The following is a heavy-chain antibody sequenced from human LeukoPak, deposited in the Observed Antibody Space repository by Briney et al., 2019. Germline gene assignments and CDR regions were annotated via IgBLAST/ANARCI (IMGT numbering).Heavy chain of an antibody. Sequence: ASVTVSCMASGYSFTSYGISWVRQAPGQGLEWMGWISVYNGNTNYEQTVQGRVTITTDTSTSTAYMEVRSLRSDDTAVYYCARDRWRLDDSSGYYSFTNWGQGTLVTVSS. CDR1: GYSFTSYG. J-gene: IGHJ4*02. CDR3: ARDRWRLDDSSGYYSFTN. V-gene: IGHV1-18*01. CDR2: ISVYNGNT. D-gene: IGHD3-22*01.